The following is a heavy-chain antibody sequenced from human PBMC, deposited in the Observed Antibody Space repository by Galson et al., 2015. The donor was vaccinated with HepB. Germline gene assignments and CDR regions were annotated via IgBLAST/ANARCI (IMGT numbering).Heavy chain of an antibody. CDR1: GFSLSTSGMC. D-gene: IGHD3-16*02. CDR2: IDWDDDK. Sequence: PALVKPTQTLTLTCTFSGFSLSTSGMCVSWIRQPPGKALEWLARIDWDDDKYYSTSLKTRLAISKDTSKNQVVLTMTNMDPVDTATYYCARMRARYYDYVWGSYRYHPLGIDYWGQGTLVTVSS. J-gene: IGHJ4*02. CDR3: ARMRARYYDYVWGSYRYHPLGIDY. V-gene: IGHV2-70*11.